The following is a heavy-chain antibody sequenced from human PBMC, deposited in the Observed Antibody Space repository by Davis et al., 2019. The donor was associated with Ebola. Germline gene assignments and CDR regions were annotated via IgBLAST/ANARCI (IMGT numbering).Heavy chain of an antibody. Sequence: AASVKVSCKAPGGTFSSNAISWVRQAPGQGLEWMGGIIPIFGTANYAQKFQGRVTITADESTSTAYMELSSLRSEDSAVFYCARELLDYSKNKLYYYYGMDVWGQGTTVTVSS. CDR2: IIPIFGTA. CDR1: GGTFSSNA. J-gene: IGHJ6*02. V-gene: IGHV1-69*13. D-gene: IGHD4-11*01. CDR3: ARELLDYSKNKLYYYYGMDV.